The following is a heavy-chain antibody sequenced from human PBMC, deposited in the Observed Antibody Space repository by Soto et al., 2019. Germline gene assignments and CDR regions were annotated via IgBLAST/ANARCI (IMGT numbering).Heavy chain of an antibody. CDR1: GYSFTSYG. Sequence: ASVKVSCKASGYSFTSYGIIWVRQAPGQGLEWMGWISAYNGNTNYAQKLQGRVTMTTDTSTSTAYMELRSLRSDDTAVYYCAREIMIKFGGVIVTESKFDYWGQGTLVTVSS. D-gene: IGHD3-16*02. CDR2: ISAYNGNT. J-gene: IGHJ4*02. V-gene: IGHV1-18*01. CDR3: AREIMIKFGGVIVTESKFDY.